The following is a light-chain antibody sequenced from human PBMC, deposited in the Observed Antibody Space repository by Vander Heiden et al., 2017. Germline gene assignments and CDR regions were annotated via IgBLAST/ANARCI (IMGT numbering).Light chain of an antibody. V-gene: IGLV3-21*02. Sequence: YVLTQPPSVPVAPGQTASITRGGDNIGGKTVHWYQQKPGRAPVLVLYDDSDRPSEVPGRFFGANSGNTATLTISRAEAGDEADYYCQVWDSYTDHQAFGGGTKLTVL. CDR2: DDS. CDR3: QVWDSYTDHQA. J-gene: IGLJ2*01. CDR1: NIGGKT.